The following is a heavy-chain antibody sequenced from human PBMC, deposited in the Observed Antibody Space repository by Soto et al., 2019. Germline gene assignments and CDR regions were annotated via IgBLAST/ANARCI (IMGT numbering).Heavy chain of an antibody. CDR3: AKGGYSSSGYPWFES. CDR1: GFTFSSYA. CDR2: ISGSGGRT. D-gene: IGHD6-13*01. V-gene: IGHV3-23*01. Sequence: GGSLRLSCASSGFTFSSYALSWVRQAPGKGLEWVSAISGSGGRTYYEDSVKGRFTISRDNSKKTLYLQMNSLRAEDTAVYYCAKGGYSSSGYPWFESWGQGT. J-gene: IGHJ5*02.